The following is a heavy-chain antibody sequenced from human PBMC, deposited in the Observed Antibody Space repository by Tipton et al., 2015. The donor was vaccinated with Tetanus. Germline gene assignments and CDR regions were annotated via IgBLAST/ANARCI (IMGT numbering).Heavy chain of an antibody. J-gene: IGHJ4*02. CDR3: ARYYDSSGYYRRRYASSFDY. CDR1: GGSISSYY. Sequence: TLSLTCTVSGGSISSYYWSWIRQPPGKGLEWIGYIYYSGNTNYNPSLKSRVTISVDTSKNQFSLKLSSVTAADTAVYYCARYYDSSGYYRRRYASSFDYWGQGTLVTVSS. CDR2: IYYSGNT. D-gene: IGHD3-22*01. V-gene: IGHV4-59*01.